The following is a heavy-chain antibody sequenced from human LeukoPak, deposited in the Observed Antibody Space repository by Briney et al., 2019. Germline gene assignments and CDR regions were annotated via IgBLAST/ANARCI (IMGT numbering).Heavy chain of an antibody. D-gene: IGHD1-14*01. CDR1: GGIFSRHT. J-gene: IGHJ1*01. V-gene: IGHV1-69*13. Sequence: ASVKVSCKASGGIFSRHTISWVRQSPGQGLEWMGGITPMFGTSNYAQKFQGRVTITADESTSTAYMELSSLRSEDTAVYYCARDSSEFRSLLFHWGQGTLVTVSS. CDR3: ARDSSEFRSLLFH. CDR2: ITPMFGTS.